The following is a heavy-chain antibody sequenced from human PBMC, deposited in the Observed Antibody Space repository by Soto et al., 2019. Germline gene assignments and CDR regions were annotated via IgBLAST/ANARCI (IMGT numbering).Heavy chain of an antibody. J-gene: IGHJ4*02. D-gene: IGHD3-16*01. CDR1: GGSFSGYY. CDR3: ARGGGEHDY. CDR2: INHSGST. V-gene: IGHV4-34*01. Sequence: SETLSLTCAVYGGSFSGYYWSWIRQPPGKGLEWIGEINHSGSTNYNPSLKSRVTISVDTSKNQFSLKRSSVTAADTAVYYCARGGGEHDYWGQGTLVTVSS.